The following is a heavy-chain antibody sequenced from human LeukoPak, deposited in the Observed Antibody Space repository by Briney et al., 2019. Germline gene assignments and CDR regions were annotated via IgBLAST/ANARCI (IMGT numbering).Heavy chain of an antibody. D-gene: IGHD6-19*01. CDR1: GGSISSYY. CDR3: AVSLYSGWYLYY. Sequence: SETLSLTCTVSGGSISSYYWSWIRQPPGKGLEWIGYIYYSGSTNYNPSLKSRVTISVDTSKNQFSLKLSSVAAADTAVYYCAVSLYSGWYLYYWGQGTLVTVSS. V-gene: IGHV4-59*01. J-gene: IGHJ4*02. CDR2: IYYSGST.